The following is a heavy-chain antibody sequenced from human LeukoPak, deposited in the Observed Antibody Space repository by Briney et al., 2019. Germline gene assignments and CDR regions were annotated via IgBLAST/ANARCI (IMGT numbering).Heavy chain of an antibody. V-gene: IGHV4-59*08. CDR2: IYYSGST. J-gene: IGHJ4*02. D-gene: IGHD1-26*01. CDR1: GGSISSHY. Sequence: SETLSLTCTVSGGSISSHYWSWIRQPPGKGLEWIGYIYYSGSTIYNPSLKSRVTISVDTSKNQFSLKLSSVTAADTAVYYCARSGGSYHDYWGQGTLVTVPS. CDR3: ARSGGSYHDY.